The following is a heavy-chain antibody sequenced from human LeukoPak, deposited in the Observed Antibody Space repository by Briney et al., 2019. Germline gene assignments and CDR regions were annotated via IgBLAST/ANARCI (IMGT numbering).Heavy chain of an antibody. CDR3: ARVYCSSTSCYIGVDY. V-gene: IGHV3-11*01. Sequence: GGSLRLSCAASGFTFSDYYMGWIRQAPGKGLEWVSYISSSGSTIYYADSVKGRFTISRDNAKNSLYLQMNSLRAEDTAVYYCARVYCSSTSCYIGVDYWGQGTLVTVSS. D-gene: IGHD2-2*02. J-gene: IGHJ4*02. CDR1: GFTFSDYY. CDR2: ISSSGSTI.